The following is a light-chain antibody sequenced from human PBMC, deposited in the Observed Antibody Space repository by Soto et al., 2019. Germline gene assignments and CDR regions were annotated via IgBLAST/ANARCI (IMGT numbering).Light chain of an antibody. Sequence: DIQMTQSPSSLSASVGDRVTITCRASQSSSSYLNWYQQKPGKAPKLLIYAASSLQSGVPSRFSGSGSGTDFTLTISSLQPEDFATYYCQQSYSTPINCGGGTKVEIK. CDR1: QSSSSY. CDR3: QQSYSTPIN. CDR2: AAS. V-gene: IGKV1-39*01. J-gene: IGKJ4*01.